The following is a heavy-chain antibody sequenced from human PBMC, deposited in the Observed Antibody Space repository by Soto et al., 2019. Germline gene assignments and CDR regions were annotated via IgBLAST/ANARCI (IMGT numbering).Heavy chain of an antibody. CDR3: VKDLWEYVDIVYWFDP. CDR2: ISSNGGST. CDR1: GFTFSSYA. J-gene: IGHJ5*02. V-gene: IGHV3-64D*08. Sequence: GGSLRLSCSASGFTFSSYAMLWVRQAPGKGLEYVSAISSNGGSTYYADSVKGRFTISRDNSKNTLYLQMSSLRAEDTAVYYCVKDLWEYVDIVYWFDPWGQGTLVTVSS. D-gene: IGHD5-12*01.